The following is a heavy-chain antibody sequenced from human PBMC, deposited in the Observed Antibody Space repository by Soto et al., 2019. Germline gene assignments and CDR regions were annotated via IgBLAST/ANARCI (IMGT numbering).Heavy chain of an antibody. CDR3: ARGGSSWYLYYMDV. V-gene: IGHV4-39*01. CDR1: DGSMRSSSDH. Sequence: PETRWFTCTVSDGSMRSSSDHCGCIRQRPGKGLEWIGSIYYSGSTYYNPSLKSRVTISVDTSKNQFSLKLSSVTAADTAVYYCARGGSSWYLYYMDVWGKGTTVT. CDR2: IYYSGST. D-gene: IGHD6-13*01. J-gene: IGHJ6*03.